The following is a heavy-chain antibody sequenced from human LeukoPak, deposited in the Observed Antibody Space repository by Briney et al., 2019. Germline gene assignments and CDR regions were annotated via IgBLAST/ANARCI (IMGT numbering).Heavy chain of an antibody. V-gene: IGHV4-39*01. Sequence: SETLSLTCTVSGDSVSRSDSYWDWIRQPPGKGLEWIGTIYYSGRTYYSPSLKRRVTMSVDPSNNQFSLNLRSVTAADTAVYYCARRRYYDGSGYLEWGQGTLLSVSS. D-gene: IGHD3-22*01. CDR1: GDSVSRSDSY. CDR3: ARRRYYDGSGYLE. CDR2: IYYSGRT. J-gene: IGHJ1*01.